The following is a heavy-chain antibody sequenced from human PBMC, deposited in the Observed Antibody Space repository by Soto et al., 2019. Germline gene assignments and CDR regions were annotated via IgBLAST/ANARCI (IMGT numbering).Heavy chain of an antibody. J-gene: IGHJ4*02. CDR1: GFTFSAYE. CDR2: ISKSGGTT. Sequence: GSLRLSCAASGFTFSAYEMHWVRQAPGQGLEWVSYISKSGGTTYYADSVKGRFTISRDDAKNSVYLQMGSLRPEDMAVYKCVREGHYYFDYWGQGALVTVSS. V-gene: IGHV3-48*03. CDR3: VREGHYYFDY.